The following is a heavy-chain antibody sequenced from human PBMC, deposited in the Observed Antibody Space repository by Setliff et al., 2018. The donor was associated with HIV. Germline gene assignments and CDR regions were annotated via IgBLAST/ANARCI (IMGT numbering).Heavy chain of an antibody. J-gene: IGHJ5*02. D-gene: IGHD3-10*01. CDR1: GGSFGDYH. CDR3: ARDRHYSGLGSYGP. Sequence: PSETLSLTCTLSGGSFGDYHWSWIRQPAGRGLEWIGRIFRSGTTDYKFSPKSRVTISIDTSRNQFSLRLTSVTAEDTAVYYCARDRHYSGLGSYGPWGPGTPVTVSS. V-gene: IGHV4-4*07. CDR2: IFRSGTT.